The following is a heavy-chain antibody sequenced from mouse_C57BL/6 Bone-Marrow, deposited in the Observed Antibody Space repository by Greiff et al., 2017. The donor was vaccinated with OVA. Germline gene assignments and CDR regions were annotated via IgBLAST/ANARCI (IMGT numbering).Heavy chain of an antibody. CDR3: ARAGGGRRDY. V-gene: IGHV1-64*01. Sequence: VQLQQSGAELVKPGASVKLSCKASGYTFTSYWMHWVKQRPGQGLEWIGMIHPNSGSTNYNEKFKSKATLTVDKSSSTAYMQLSSLTSEDSAVYYCARAGGGRRDYWGQGTSVTVSS. D-gene: IGHD3-3*01. CDR1: GYTFTSYW. J-gene: IGHJ4*01. CDR2: IHPNSGST.